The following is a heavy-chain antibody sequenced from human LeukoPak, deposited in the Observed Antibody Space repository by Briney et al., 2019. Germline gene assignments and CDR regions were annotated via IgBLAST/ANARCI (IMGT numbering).Heavy chain of an antibody. CDR2: MSSGSTTI. CDR1: GFTFSDYS. CDR3: ASREGYYYDSSGIALGI. Sequence: GGSLRLSCAASGFTFSDYSMTWVRQAPGKGLEWVSYMSSGSTTIYYAESVKGRFTISRDNAKKSLYLQMNSLRAEDTAVYYCASREGYYYDSSGIALGIWGQGTLVTVSS. D-gene: IGHD3-22*01. J-gene: IGHJ4*02. V-gene: IGHV3-48*01.